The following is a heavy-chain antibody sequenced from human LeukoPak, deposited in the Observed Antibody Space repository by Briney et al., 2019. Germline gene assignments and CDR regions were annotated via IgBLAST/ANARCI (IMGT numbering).Heavy chain of an antibody. J-gene: IGHJ3*01. CDR1: GFTFSGSA. CDR3: YDYGGINL. V-gene: IGHV3-73*01. CDR2: IRRKANSYAT. Sequence: PGGSLKLSCAASGFTFSGSAMHCVRQASGKGVEWVGRIRRKANSYATAYAASVEGRFTISRDDSKNTAYLQMNSLKTEDTAAYYCYDYGGINLWGQGTLVTVSS. D-gene: IGHD4-23*01.